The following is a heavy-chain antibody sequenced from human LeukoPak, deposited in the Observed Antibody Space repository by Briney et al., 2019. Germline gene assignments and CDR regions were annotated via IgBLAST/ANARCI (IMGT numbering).Heavy chain of an antibody. CDR3: ARDRRQDHDAFDI. CDR1: GGSISSSSYY. J-gene: IGHJ3*02. D-gene: IGHD2-15*01. CDR2: IYYSGST. Sequence: PSETLSLTCTVSGGSISSSSYYWGWIHQPPGKGLEWIGSIYYSGSTYYNPSLKSRVTISVDTSKNQFSLKLSSVTAADTAVYYCARDRRQDHDAFDIWGQGTMVTVSS. V-gene: IGHV4-39*07.